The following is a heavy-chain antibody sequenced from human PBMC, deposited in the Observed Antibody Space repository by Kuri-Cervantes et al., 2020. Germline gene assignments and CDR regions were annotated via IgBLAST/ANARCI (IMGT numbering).Heavy chain of an antibody. D-gene: IGHD6-19*01. Sequence: SLKISCAASGFTFDDYAMHWVRQAPGKGLEWVAGISWNSGSIGYADSVKGRFTISRDNAKNSLYPQMNSLRAEDTAVYYCARIGYSSGWTNFDYWGQGTLVTVSS. CDR2: ISWNSGSI. CDR1: GFTFDDYA. J-gene: IGHJ4*02. CDR3: ARIGYSSGWTNFDY. V-gene: IGHV3-9*01.